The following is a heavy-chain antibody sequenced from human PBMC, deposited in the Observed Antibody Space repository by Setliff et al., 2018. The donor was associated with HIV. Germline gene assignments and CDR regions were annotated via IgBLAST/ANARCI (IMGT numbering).Heavy chain of an antibody. CDR1: GGSTSSDSYY. V-gene: IGHV4-61*02. CDR2: IDARGSA. Sequence: PSETLSLTCIVSGGSTSSDSYYWSWMRQAAGKGLEWIGRIDARGSANYNPSLNSRVTISVDTSKNQFSLKLSSVTAADAAVYYCGTAMSYSYYYMDVWGKGTTVT. J-gene: IGHJ6*03. CDR3: GTAMSYSYYYMDV. D-gene: IGHD2-2*01.